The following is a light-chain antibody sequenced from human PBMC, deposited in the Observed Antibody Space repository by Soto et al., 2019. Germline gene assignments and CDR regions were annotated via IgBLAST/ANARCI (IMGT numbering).Light chain of an antibody. Sequence: QSVLTQPPSVSGAPGQRVTISCTGSSSNIGAGYDVHWYQQLPGTAPKLLIYGNSNRPSGVPDRLSGSKSGTSASLAITGLQAEDEADYYCQSYDSSVRGVFGTGTKLTVL. CDR2: GNS. V-gene: IGLV1-40*01. J-gene: IGLJ1*01. CDR3: QSYDSSVRGV. CDR1: SSNIGAGYD.